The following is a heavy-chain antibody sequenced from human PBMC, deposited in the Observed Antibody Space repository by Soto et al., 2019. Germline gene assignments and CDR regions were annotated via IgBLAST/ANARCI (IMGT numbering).Heavy chain of an antibody. D-gene: IGHD2-2*01. V-gene: IGHV1-69*06. J-gene: IGHJ4*02. Sequence: QVQLVQSGGEVKKPGSSVKVSCKASGGTFNNYVVNWVRQAPGQGLEWMGGILPIFATANYAQKFQGRVTIAADKSTSTAYMALTSLRSEDTAVYYCAGRCDSTTCLGHFDYWGQGTLVTVAS. CDR2: ILPIFATA. CDR3: AGRCDSTTCLGHFDY. CDR1: GGTFNNYV.